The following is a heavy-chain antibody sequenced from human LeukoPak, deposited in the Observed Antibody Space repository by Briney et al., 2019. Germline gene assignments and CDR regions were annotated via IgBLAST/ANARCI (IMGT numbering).Heavy chain of an antibody. J-gene: IGHJ4*02. Sequence: GGSLRLSCVASGFTFSNYGMSWVRQAPGKGLEWASIMRVGGKTYYAESVKGRFTISRDNSKNTVYLQMSNLRADDTALYYCAKGRDNYAYGDFDYWGQGTLVTVSS. D-gene: IGHD5-18*01. CDR3: AKGRDNYAYGDFDY. CDR2: MRVGGKT. V-gene: IGHV3-23*01. CDR1: GFTFSNYG.